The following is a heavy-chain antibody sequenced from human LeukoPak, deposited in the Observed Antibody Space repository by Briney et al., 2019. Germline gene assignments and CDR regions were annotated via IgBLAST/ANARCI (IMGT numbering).Heavy chain of an antibody. CDR1: GYTFTTYY. CDR2: INPCGGST. D-gene: IGHD2-2*01. Sequence: ASVKLSCKASGYTFTTYYMHWVRQAPGQGLEWMGIINPCGGSTSYAQKFRGRGTMTRDTSTSKIYMELSSLRSEDTAVYYCASDGRCGGSTGCRLNWFDHWGQGTLVTVSS. J-gene: IGHJ5*02. CDR3: ASDGRCGGSTGCRLNWFDH. V-gene: IGHV1-46*01.